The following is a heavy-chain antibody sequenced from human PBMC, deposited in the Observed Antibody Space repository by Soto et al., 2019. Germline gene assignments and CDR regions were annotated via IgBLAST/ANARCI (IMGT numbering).Heavy chain of an antibody. J-gene: IGHJ4*02. Sequence: PSETLSLTCAVSGGSISSGGYSWSWIRQPPGKGLEWIGYIYHSGSTYYNPSLKSRVTISVDRSKNQFSLKLSSVTAADTAVYYCARGSSRWYYFDYWGQGTLVTVSS. V-gene: IGHV4-30-2*01. CDR1: GGSISSGGYS. CDR3: ARGSSRWYYFDY. CDR2: IYHSGST. D-gene: IGHD6-13*01.